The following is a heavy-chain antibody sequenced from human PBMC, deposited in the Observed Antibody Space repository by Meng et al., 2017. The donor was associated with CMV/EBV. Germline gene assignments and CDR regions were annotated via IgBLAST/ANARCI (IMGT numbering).Heavy chain of an antibody. Sequence: GSLRLSCAVYGGSFSGYDWTWIRQSPGKGLEWIGEINHRGSTNYNPSLKSRLTISLDTSKNHFSLKLKSVTAADTAVYYCARGSTSVTMIVVVFTAASLAYDSWGQGTLVTVSS. J-gene: IGHJ4*02. D-gene: IGHD3-22*01. CDR1: GGSFSGYD. CDR2: INHRGST. CDR3: ARGSTSVTMIVVVFTAASLAYDS. V-gene: IGHV4-34*01.